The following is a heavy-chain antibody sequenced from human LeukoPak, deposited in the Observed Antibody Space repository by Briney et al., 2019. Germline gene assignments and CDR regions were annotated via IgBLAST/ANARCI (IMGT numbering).Heavy chain of an antibody. CDR1: GGSISSGTYY. CDR3: ARDLYGMDV. V-gene: IGHV4-31*03. J-gene: IGHJ6*02. Sequence: SETLSLTCTVSGGSISSGTYYWSWIRQHPGKDLEWIGYIHYSGSTYYNPSLESRLTISVDTSKNRFPLKLSSVTAADTAVYYCARDLYGMDVWGQGTTVTVSS. CDR2: IHYSGST.